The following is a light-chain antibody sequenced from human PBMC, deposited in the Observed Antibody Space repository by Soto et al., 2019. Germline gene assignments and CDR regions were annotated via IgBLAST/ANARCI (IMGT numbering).Light chain of an antibody. CDR2: GAS. Sequence: IVMTHSPSTLSVAPLERATLSFMASQSVRSNLAWYQQKPGQAPRLLIYGASTRATCIPARFSGSGSGTEFTLTISSLQSEDFAVYYCQQYNNWPPITFGQGTRLEIK. CDR1: QSVRSN. J-gene: IGKJ5*01. CDR3: QQYNNWPPIT. V-gene: IGKV3-15*01.